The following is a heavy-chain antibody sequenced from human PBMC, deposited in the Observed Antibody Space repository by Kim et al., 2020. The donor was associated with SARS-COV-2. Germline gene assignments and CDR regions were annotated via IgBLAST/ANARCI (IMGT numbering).Heavy chain of an antibody. CDR2: IYHSGST. CDR1: GGSISSSNW. CDR3: ARASSNWNSRGLYFDY. J-gene: IGHJ4*02. D-gene: IGHD1-7*01. Sequence: SETLSLTCAVSGGSISSSNWWSWVRQPPGKGLEWIGEIYHSGSTNYNPSLKSRVTISVDKSKNQFSLKLSSVTAADTAVYYCARASSNWNSRGLYFDYWGQGTLVTVSS. V-gene: IGHV4-4*02.